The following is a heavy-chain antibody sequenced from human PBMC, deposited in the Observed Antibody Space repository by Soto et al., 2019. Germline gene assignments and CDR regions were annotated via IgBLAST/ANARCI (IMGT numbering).Heavy chain of an antibody. CDR3: ARQHHIAAAGPTYNWFDP. V-gene: IGHV1-2*02. Sequence: GASVKVSCKASGYTFTGYYMHWVRQAPGLGLEWMGWINPNSGGTNYAQKFQGRVTMTRDTSISTAYMELSRLRSDDTAVYYCARQHHIAAAGPTYNWFDPWGQGTLVTVSS. CDR2: INPNSGGT. J-gene: IGHJ5*02. CDR1: GYTFTGYY. D-gene: IGHD6-13*01.